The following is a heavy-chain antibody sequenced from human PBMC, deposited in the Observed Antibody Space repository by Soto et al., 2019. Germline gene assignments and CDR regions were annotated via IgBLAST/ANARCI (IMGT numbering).Heavy chain of an antibody. V-gene: IGHV4-39*01. Sequence: PSETLSLTCTVSSVSISSTSYTWGWILQPPGKGLEWIASVYYSGRTYYNPSLNSRVPVSGDTSKNQFSLKVTSVSATDTVAYYCARVRGYGISGSCHGQYAMDSWGKESMGTVSS. J-gene: IGHJ6*04. CDR2: VYYSGRT. CDR1: SVSISSTSYT. D-gene: IGHD2-2*01. CDR3: ARVRGYGISGSCHGQYAMDS.